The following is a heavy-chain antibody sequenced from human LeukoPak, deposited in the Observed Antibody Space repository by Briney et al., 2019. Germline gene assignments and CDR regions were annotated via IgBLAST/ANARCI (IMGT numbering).Heavy chain of an antibody. CDR1: GYTFTRYG. D-gene: IGHD1-26*01. J-gene: IGHJ4*02. Sequence: ASVKVSCKASGYTFTRYGISWVRQAPGQGLEWMGWISAYNGNTNYAQKLQDRVTMTTDTTTSTADMKLRSLRSDDTAVYYCAREVVGSYYYFDYWGQGTLVTVSS. CDR2: ISAYNGNT. CDR3: AREVVGSYYYFDY. V-gene: IGHV1-18*01.